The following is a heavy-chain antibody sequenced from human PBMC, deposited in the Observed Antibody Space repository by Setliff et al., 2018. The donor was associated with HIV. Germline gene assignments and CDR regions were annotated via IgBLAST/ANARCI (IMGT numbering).Heavy chain of an antibody. Sequence: GGSLRLSCAASGFTFSGYWMHWVRQAPGKGLVWVSRINSDGSSTYYADSVKGRFTISRDNSKNTLSLQMNSLRAEDTAVYYCAKDYVENDYWGQGTLVTVSS. V-gene: IGHV3-74*01. CDR2: INSDGSST. D-gene: IGHD3-16*01. CDR1: GFTFSGYW. CDR3: AKDYVENDY. J-gene: IGHJ4*02.